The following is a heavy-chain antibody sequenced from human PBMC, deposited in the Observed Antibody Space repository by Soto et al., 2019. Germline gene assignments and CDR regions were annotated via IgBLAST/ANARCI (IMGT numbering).Heavy chain of an antibody. CDR1: GFNLSHPW. CDR3: ARQEYCSTTSCYTVDS. V-gene: IGHV3-15*01. D-gene: IGHD2-2*02. CDR2: IKSKTDGGTA. Sequence: GGSLRLSCVASGFNLSHPWMTWVRQAAGKGLEWVGRIKSKTDGGTADYASPVKGRATISADRSISTAYLQWSSLKASDTAMYYCARQEYCSTTSCYTVDSWGQGTLVTVS. J-gene: IGHJ4*02.